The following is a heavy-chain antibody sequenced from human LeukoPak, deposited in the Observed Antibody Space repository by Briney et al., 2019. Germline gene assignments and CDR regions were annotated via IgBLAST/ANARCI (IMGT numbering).Heavy chain of an antibody. Sequence: ASVKVSCKASGGTFSSYAISWVRQAPGQGLEWMGGIIPIFGTANYAQKFQGRVTITTDESTSTAYMELSSLRSEDTAVYYCATDPTLKLYSSSWYDVLDVWGQGTTVTVSS. CDR1: GGTFSSYA. CDR2: IIPIFGTA. J-gene: IGHJ6*02. CDR3: ATDPTLKLYSSSWYDVLDV. V-gene: IGHV1-69*05. D-gene: IGHD6-13*01.